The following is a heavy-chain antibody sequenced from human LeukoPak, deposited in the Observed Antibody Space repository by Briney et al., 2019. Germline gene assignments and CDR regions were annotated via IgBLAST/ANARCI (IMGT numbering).Heavy chain of an antibody. D-gene: IGHD2-2*01. CDR1: GGTFSSYA. V-gene: IGHV1-69*05. J-gene: IGHJ6*03. CDR3: ARAILGYCSSTSCYGGSLYYYYYMDV. CDR2: IIPIFGTA. Sequence: GASVKVSCKASGGTFSSYAISWVRQAPGQGLEWMGGIIPIFGTANYAQKFQGRVTITTDESTSTAYMELSSLRSEDTAVYYCARAILGYCSSTSCYGGSLYYYYYMDVWGKGTTVTVSS.